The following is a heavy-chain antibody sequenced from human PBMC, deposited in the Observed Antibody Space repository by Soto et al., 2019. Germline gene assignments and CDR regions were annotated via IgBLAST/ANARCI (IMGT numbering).Heavy chain of an antibody. CDR1: GFTFSTYA. CDR2: ISGSGGST. CDR3: AKRSAAAGMGGTYYYYYGMDV. D-gene: IGHD6-13*01. J-gene: IGHJ6*02. V-gene: IGHV3-23*01. Sequence: PGGSLRLSCAASGFTFSTYAMSWVRQAPGKGLEWVSAISGSGGSTYYADSVKGRFTISRDNSKNTLYLQMNSLRAEDTAVYYCAKRSAAAGMGGTYYYYYGMDVWGQGTMVTVSS.